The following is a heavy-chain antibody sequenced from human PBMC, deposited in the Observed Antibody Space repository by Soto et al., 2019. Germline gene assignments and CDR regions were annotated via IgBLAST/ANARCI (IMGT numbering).Heavy chain of an antibody. CDR1: GGSISSYY. CDR2: IYYSGST. CDR3: AGTPYSSGWGRYYYYGMDV. V-gene: IGHV4-59*01. J-gene: IGHJ6*02. Sequence: SETLSLTCTVSGGSISSYYWSWIRQPPGKGLEWIGYIYYSGSTNYNPSLKSRVTISVDTSKNQFSPKLSSVTAADTAVYYCAGTPYSSGWGRYYYYGMDVWGQGPTVTVSS. D-gene: IGHD6-19*01.